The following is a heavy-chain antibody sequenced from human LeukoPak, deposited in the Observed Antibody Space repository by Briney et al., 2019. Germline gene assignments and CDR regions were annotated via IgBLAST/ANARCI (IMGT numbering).Heavy chain of an antibody. CDR1: GGSFSGYY. CDR3: ARHTPDCSSTSCYTTYYYGMDV. D-gene: IGHD2-2*02. V-gene: IGHV4-34*01. J-gene: IGHJ6*02. CDR2: INHSGST. Sequence: PSETLSLTCAVYGGSFSGYYWSWIRQPPGKGLEWIGEINHSGSTNYNPSLKSRVTISVDTSKNQFSLKLSSVTAADTAVYYCARHTPDCSSTSCYTTYYYGMDVWGQGTTVTVSS.